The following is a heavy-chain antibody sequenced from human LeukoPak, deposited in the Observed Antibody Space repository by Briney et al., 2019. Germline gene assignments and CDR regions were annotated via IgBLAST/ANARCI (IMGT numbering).Heavy chain of an antibody. V-gene: IGHV4-34*01. CDR3: ARSGDGYNYGDY. CDR1: GGSFSGYY. CDR2: INHSGST. D-gene: IGHD5-24*01. Sequence: SETLSLTCAVYGGSFSGYYWSWIRQPPGKGLEWIGEINHSGSTNYNPSLKSRVTISVDTSKNQFSLKLSSVTAADTAVYYCARSGDGYNYGDYWGQGTLVTVSS. J-gene: IGHJ4*02.